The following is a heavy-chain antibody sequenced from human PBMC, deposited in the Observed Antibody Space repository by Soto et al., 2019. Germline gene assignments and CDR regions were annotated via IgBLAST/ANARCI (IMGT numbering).Heavy chain of an antibody. V-gene: IGHV3-11*06. CDR1: GFTFSAYY. CDR2: ISSSSGYT. CDR3: AREDRGYSYGYYYGMDV. Sequence: GWSKRPSSAASGFTFSAYYISWLRPPPGRLLEWVSYISSSSGYTNYGDSVKGRFTISRDNAKNSLYLQMNSLRAEDTAVYYCAREDRGYSYGYYYGMDVWGQGTTVTVSS. J-gene: IGHJ6*02. D-gene: IGHD5-18*01.